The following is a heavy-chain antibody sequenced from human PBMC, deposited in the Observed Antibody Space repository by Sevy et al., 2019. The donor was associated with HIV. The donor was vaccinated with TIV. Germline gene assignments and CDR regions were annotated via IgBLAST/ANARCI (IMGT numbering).Heavy chain of an antibody. CDR1: GSAFYEYG. CDR2: LSFGCGKI. V-gene: IGHV3-23*01. D-gene: IGHD2-8*01. CDR3: AREGCSRPHDY. J-gene: IGHJ4*02. Sequence: GGSLRLSCAASGSAFYEYGLSWIRQAPGKGLEWVATLSFGCGKINYADSVKGRFTISRDNSKNSFYLQMDNLRVEDTALYYCAREGCSRPHDYWGQGTRVTVSS.